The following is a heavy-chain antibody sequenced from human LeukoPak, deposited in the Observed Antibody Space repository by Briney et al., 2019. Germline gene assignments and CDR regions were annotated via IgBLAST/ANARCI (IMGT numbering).Heavy chain of an antibody. CDR2: IYASGTT. V-gene: IGHV4-4*07. Sequence: PSETLSLTCTVSGGSISRYYWSWIRQPAGKGLECIGRIYASGTTSYNPSLKSRVTMSVDTSKNQFSLRLSSVTAADTAVYYCARDASVFSGSLAYFDYWGQGILVTVSP. D-gene: IGHD1-26*01. CDR1: GGSISRYY. CDR3: ARDASVFSGSLAYFDY. J-gene: IGHJ4*02.